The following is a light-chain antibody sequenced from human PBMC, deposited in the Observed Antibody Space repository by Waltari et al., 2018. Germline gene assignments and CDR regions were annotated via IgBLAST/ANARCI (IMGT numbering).Light chain of an antibody. CDR2: DVS. Sequence: QSALTQPASVSGSPGQSFTLSCTGPFSDVGAYNYVSWYRQLPGEAPKPLIHDVSHRPSGVSDRLSGSKSGNTASLTISGLQPEDEADYFCSSYTTRGTWVFGGGTKLTVL. V-gene: IGLV2-14*03. CDR3: SSYTTRGTWV. J-gene: IGLJ3*02. CDR1: FSDVGAYNY.